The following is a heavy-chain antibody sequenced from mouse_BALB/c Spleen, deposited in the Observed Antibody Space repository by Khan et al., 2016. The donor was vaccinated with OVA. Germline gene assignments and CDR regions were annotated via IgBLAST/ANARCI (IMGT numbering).Heavy chain of an antibody. J-gene: IGHJ2*01. CDR2: ISYSGNT. V-gene: IGHV3-2*02. D-gene: IGHD1-1*01. CDR1: GYSITSDYA. CDR3: ARIYWGDCDY. Sequence: EVQLQESGPGLVKPSQSLSLTCTVTGYSITSDYAWNWIRQFPGNKLEWMGYISYSGNTKYNPSLKSRISITRDTSKNQFFLQLKSVTTEDTATYFCARIYWGDCDYGGQGAILTVS.